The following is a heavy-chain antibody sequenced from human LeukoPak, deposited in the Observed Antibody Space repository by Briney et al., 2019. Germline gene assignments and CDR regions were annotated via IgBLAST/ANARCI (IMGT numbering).Heavy chain of an antibody. V-gene: IGHV3-48*02. CDR2: INNGGSPT. J-gene: IGHJ5*02. CDR1: GFIFSDFS. Sequence: PGGSLRLSCAASGFIFSDFSMNWVRQDPGEGLEWISNINNGGSPTNYADSVRGRFTISKDNAENSLYLQMNSLRDEDTAVYYCTRDPGFSSNWYKGVSWGQGTPVTVSS. D-gene: IGHD6-13*01. CDR3: TRDPGFSSNWYKGVS.